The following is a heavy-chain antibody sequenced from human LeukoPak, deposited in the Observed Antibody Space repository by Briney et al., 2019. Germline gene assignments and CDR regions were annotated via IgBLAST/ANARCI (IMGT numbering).Heavy chain of an antibody. J-gene: IGHJ4*02. V-gene: IGHV3-21*01. Sequence: PGGSLRLSCAASGFTFSSYSMNWVRQAPGKGLEWVSSISSSSSYIYYADSVKGRFTISRDNDKNSLYLQMNSLRAEDTAVYYCARDLRSSGWYYFDYWGQGTLVTVSS. D-gene: IGHD6-19*01. CDR1: GFTFSSYS. CDR3: ARDLRSSGWYYFDY. CDR2: ISSSSSYI.